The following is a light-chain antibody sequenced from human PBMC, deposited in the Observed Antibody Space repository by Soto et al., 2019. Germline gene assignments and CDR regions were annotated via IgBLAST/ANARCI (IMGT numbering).Light chain of an antibody. V-gene: IGKV3-20*01. J-gene: IGKJ5*01. Sequence: EIVLTQSPATLSVSPGERATRSFRSNQSVSSSYLAWYQQKPGQAPRLLIYGASSRATGFPDRFSGSGSGTDFTLTISGLEPEDSAVYYCQQYGSSSEITFGQGRRLEIK. CDR1: QSVSSSY. CDR2: GAS. CDR3: QQYGSSSEIT.